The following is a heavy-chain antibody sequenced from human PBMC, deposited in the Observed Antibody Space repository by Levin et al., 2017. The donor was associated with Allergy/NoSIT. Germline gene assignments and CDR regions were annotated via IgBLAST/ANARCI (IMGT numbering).Heavy chain of an antibody. V-gene: IGHV3-21*01. Sequence: GGSLRLSCAASGFTFSSYSMNWVRQAPGKGLEWVSSISSSSSYIYYADSVKGRFTISRDNAKNSLYLQMNSLRAEDTAVYYCARVVVVTAPTPRGGFDIWGQGTMVTVSS. CDR2: ISSSSSYI. CDR1: GFTFSSYS. D-gene: IGHD2-21*02. CDR3: ARVVVVTAPTPRGGFDI. J-gene: IGHJ3*02.